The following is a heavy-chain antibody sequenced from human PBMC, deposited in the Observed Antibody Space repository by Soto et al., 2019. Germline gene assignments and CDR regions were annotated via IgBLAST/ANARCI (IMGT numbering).Heavy chain of an antibody. Sequence: SETLSLTCSVSGGSFTGDYWSWIRQPAGKGLQWIGRVFGNGAGTPIYNSLLKSRARMSADPSKRQFSLTLTSVTAADTAVYYCARDLPPYGGRRSPPTGAFEDWGQGIMVTVSS. CDR3: ARDLPPYGGRRSPPTGAFED. D-gene: IGHD2-15*01. CDR2: VFGNGAGTP. V-gene: IGHV4-4*07. CDR1: GGSFTGDY. J-gene: IGHJ4*02.